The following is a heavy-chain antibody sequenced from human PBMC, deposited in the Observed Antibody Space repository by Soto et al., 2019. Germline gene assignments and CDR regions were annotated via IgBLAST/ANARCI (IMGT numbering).Heavy chain of an antibody. J-gene: IGHJ3*02. D-gene: IGHD6-13*01. CDR2: IYSGGST. CDR3: ARDSPGIFAFDI. Sequence: EVQLVESGGGLVQPGGSLRLSCAASGFTVSSNYMSCVRQAPGKGLEWVSVIYSGGSTYYADSVKGRFTISRDNSKNTLYLQMNSLRAEDTAVYYCARDSPGIFAFDIWGQGTMVTVSS. V-gene: IGHV3-66*01. CDR1: GFTVSSNY.